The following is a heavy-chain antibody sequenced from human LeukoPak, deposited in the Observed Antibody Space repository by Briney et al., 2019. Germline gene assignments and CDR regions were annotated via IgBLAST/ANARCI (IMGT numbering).Heavy chain of an antibody. CDR1: GGSVSSSIYY. Sequence: SETLSLTCTVSGGSVSSSIYYWGWIRQPPGKGLEWIGSIYCSGSNYYNPALRSRVTISVDTSKNQFSLKLSSVTAADTAVYYCARQQASIAARPVDYWGQGTLVTVSS. D-gene: IGHD6-6*01. V-gene: IGHV4-39*07. J-gene: IGHJ4*02. CDR3: ARQQASIAARPVDY. CDR2: IYCSGSN.